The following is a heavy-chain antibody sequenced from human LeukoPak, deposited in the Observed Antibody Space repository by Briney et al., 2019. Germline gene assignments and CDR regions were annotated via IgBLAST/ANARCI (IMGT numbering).Heavy chain of an antibody. J-gene: IGHJ4*02. Sequence: GGSLRLSCAASGFTFSSYNMNWVRQAPGKGLEWVSSISSSSSYIYYADSVKGRFTISRDNAKNSLYLQMNSLRAEDTAVYYCAALWFGASLDYWGQGTLVTVSS. V-gene: IGHV3-21*01. CDR2: ISSSSSYI. CDR3: AALWFGASLDY. CDR1: GFTFSSYN. D-gene: IGHD3-10*01.